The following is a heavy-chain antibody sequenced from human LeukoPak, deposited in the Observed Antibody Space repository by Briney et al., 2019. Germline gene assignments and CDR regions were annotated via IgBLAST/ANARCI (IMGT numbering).Heavy chain of an antibody. CDR2: IHGDGSSP. J-gene: IGHJ4*02. V-gene: IGHV3-74*01. Sequence: PGGSLRLSCAGSGFTFSHYWMHWVRQVPGKGLVWVSRIHGDGSSPIYADSVKGRFTISRDNAKNTLYLQMNSLGVEDGGIYYCARDGSLPDYWGQGTLVTVSS. CDR3: ARDGSLPDY. CDR1: GFTFSHYW. D-gene: IGHD1-1*01.